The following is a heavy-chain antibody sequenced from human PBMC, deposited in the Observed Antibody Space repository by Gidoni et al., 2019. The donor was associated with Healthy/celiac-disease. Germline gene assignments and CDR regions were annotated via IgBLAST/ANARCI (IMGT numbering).Heavy chain of an antibody. V-gene: IGHV3-11*01. Sequence: QVQLVESGGGLVKPGGSLRLSCAASGFPFSYHYMSWIRQAPGKGREGVAYISSSGSTIYYADSVKGRFTISRDNAKNSLYLQMNSLRAEDTAVYYCARYQERRRFYYYDGMDVWGQGTTVTVSS. CDR3: ARYQERRRFYYYDGMDV. D-gene: IGHD2-2*01. CDR1: GFPFSYHY. J-gene: IGHJ6*02. CDR2: ISSSGSTI.